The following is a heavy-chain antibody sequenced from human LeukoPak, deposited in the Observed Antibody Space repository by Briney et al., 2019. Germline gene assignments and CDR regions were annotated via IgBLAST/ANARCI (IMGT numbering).Heavy chain of an antibody. CDR1: GYTFTSYG. J-gene: IGHJ4*02. V-gene: IGHV1-18*01. CDR2: ISAYNGNT. CDR3: ARDVRIAVAGTVRTRIDY. Sequence: ASVKVSCKASGYTFTSYGISWVRQAPGHGLEWMGWISAYNGNTNYAQKLQGRVTMTTDTSTSTAYMELRSLRSDDTAVYYCARDVRIAVAGTVRTRIDYWGQGTLVTVSS. D-gene: IGHD6-19*01.